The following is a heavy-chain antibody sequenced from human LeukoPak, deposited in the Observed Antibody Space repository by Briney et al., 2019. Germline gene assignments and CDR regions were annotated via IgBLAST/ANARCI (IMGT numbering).Heavy chain of an antibody. CDR2: IYYSGST. D-gene: IGHD3-10*01. V-gene: IGHV4-59*01. J-gene: IGHJ3*02. Sequence: PSETLSLTCTVSGGSISKYYWNWIRQPPGKGLEWIGYIYYSGSTNYNPSLKSRVTLSVDTSKNQFPLKLSSVTAADTAVFYCARSLYYYGSDSFGIWGQGTMVTVSS. CDR1: GGSISKYY. CDR3: ARSLYYYGSDSFGI.